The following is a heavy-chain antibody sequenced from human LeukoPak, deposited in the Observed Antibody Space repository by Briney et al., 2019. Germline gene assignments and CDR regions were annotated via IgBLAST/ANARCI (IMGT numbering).Heavy chain of an antibody. Sequence: GGSLRLSCAASGFTFSSYGMHWVRQAPGKGLEWVAFIRYDGSNKYYADSVKGRFTISRDNSKNTLYLQMNSLRAEDTAVYYCAKDMTPFFYGSGRDYFDYWGQGTLATVSS. D-gene: IGHD3-10*01. CDR1: GFTFSSYG. J-gene: IGHJ4*02. CDR3: AKDMTPFFYGSGRDYFDY. V-gene: IGHV3-30*02. CDR2: IRYDGSNK.